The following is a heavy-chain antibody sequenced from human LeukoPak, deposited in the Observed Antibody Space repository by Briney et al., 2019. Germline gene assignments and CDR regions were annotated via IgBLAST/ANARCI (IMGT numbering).Heavy chain of an antibody. J-gene: IGHJ4*01. V-gene: IGHV3-48*01. Sequence: GGSLRLSCAASGFNFIDYSMNWVRQAPGQGMEWISYIGISSGNTKYADSVKGRFTIPRDKARNSLYLQMNSLRVEDTAMYYCARDHRYAFDNWGHGTLVTVSS. D-gene: IGHD5-12*01. CDR1: GFNFIDYS. CDR2: IGISSGNT. CDR3: ARDHRYAFDN.